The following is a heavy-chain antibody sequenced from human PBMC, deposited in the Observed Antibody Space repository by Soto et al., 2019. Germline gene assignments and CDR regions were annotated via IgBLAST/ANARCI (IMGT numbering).Heavy chain of an antibody. CDR2: MNPNSGNT. Sequence: ASVKVSCKASGYTFTSYDINWVRQATGQGLEWMGWMNPNSGNTGYAQKFQGRVTMTRNTSISTAYMELSSLRSEDTAVYYCARGLGYCSSPCGAFDIWGQGTMVTVSS. CDR1: GYTFTSYD. J-gene: IGHJ3*02. CDR3: ARGLGYCSSPCGAFDI. V-gene: IGHV1-8*01. D-gene: IGHD2-2*01.